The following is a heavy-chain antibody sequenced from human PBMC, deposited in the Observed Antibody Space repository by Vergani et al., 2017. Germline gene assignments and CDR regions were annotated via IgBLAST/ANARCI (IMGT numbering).Heavy chain of an antibody. CDR2: ISGSGAST. V-gene: IGHV3-23*01. J-gene: IGHJ4*02. CDR1: GFIFSSHA. Sequence: EVQLLESGGGVVQPGGSLRLSCAASGFIFSSHAMTWVRQAPGKGLEWVSTISGSGASTYYADSVKGRFSISRDNSKNTLLLQMNSLRAKDTAVYYCAKSPHFNTRPTDYWGQGTLVTVSS. CDR3: AKSPHFNTRPTDY.